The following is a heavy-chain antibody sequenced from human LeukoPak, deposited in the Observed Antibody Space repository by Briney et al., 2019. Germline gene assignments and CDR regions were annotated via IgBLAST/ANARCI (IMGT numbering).Heavy chain of an antibody. CDR2: IYHSGST. CDR3: ARGWSSGSGKGAFDI. J-gene: IGHJ3*02. Sequence: PSQTLSLTCAVSGGSISSGGYSWSWIRQPPGKGLEWIGYIYHSGSTYYNPSLKSRVTISVDRSKNQFSLKLSSVTAADTAVYYCARGWSSGSGKGAFDIWGQGTMVTVSS. V-gene: IGHV4-30-2*01. CDR1: GGSISSGGYS. D-gene: IGHD3-10*01.